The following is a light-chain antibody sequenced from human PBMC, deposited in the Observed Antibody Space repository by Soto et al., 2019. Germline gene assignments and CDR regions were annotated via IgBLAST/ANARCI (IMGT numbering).Light chain of an antibody. V-gene: IGKV1-5*03. CDR1: QTITNW. Sequence: DIQMPQSPSTLSESVGDRVTITCRASQTITNWLAWYQQRPGKAPKLLVYKASTLESGVPSRFSGSGSGTEFTLTIRSLQPDDSATYYCQQYNTFSPTFGQGTKV. CDR3: QQYNTFSPT. J-gene: IGKJ1*01. CDR2: KAS.